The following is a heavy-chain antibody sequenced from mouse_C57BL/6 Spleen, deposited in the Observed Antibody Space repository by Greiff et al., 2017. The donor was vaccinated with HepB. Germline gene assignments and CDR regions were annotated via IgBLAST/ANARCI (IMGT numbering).Heavy chain of an antibody. J-gene: IGHJ4*01. D-gene: IGHD1-1*01. CDR2: INPNNGGT. CDR1: GYTFTDYY. CDR3: ARFYYRSMDY. V-gene: IGHV1-26*01. Sequence: VQLQQSGPELVKPGASVKISCKASGYTFTDYYMNWVKQSHGKSLEWIGDINPNNGGTSYNQKFKGKATLTVDKSSSTAYMELRSLTSEDSAVYYCARFYYRSMDYWGQGTSVTVSS.